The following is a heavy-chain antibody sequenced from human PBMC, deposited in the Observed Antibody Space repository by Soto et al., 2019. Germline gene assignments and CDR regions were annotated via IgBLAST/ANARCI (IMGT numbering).Heavy chain of an antibody. Sequence: ASVKVSCKASGYTFTGYYMHWVRQAPGQGLEWMGWMNPNSGNTGYAQKFQGSVTMTRNTSISTAYMELSSLRSEDTAVYYCARECTTISMDVWGQGTTVTVSS. J-gene: IGHJ6*02. CDR1: GYTFTGYY. D-gene: IGHD3-9*01. V-gene: IGHV1-8*02. CDR2: MNPNSGNT. CDR3: ARECTTISMDV.